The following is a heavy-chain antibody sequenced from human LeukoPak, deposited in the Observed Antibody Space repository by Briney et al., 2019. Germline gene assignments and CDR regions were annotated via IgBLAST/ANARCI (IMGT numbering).Heavy chain of an antibody. V-gene: IGHV5-51*01. CDR2: IYPGDSDT. CDR1: GYSFTRYW. CDR3: ARLDSTMFDS. Sequence: GESLKISCKGSGYSFTRYWIGWVRRMPGKGLEWMGIIYPGDSDTRYSPSFQGQVSMSADKSSSTAYVQWSSLKASDTAIYYCARLDSTMFDSWGQGTLVTVSS. J-gene: IGHJ4*02. D-gene: IGHD5-18*01.